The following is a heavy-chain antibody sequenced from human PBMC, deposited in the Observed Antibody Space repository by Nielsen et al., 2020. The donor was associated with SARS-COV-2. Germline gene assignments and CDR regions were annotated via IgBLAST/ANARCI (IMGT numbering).Heavy chain of an antibody. CDR1: GFTFSSYG. V-gene: IGHV3-30*18. D-gene: IGHD6-19*01. Sequence: GESLKISCAASGFTFSSYGMHWVRQAPGKGLEWVAVISYDGSNKYYADSVKGRFTISRDNSKNTLYLQMNSLRAEDTAVYYCAKGGGSGWSFDYWGQGTLVTVSS. CDR3: AKGGGSGWSFDY. J-gene: IGHJ4*02. CDR2: ISYDGSNK.